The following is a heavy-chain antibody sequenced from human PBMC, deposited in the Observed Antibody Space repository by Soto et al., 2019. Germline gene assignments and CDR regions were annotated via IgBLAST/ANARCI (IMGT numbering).Heavy chain of an antibody. V-gene: IGHV1-18*01. CDR2: ISPYNDYT. D-gene: IGHD3-16*01. CDR1: GYTFIRYG. J-gene: IGHJ6*02. CDR3: ARGGYYDNSWGKLSHYGLDV. Sequence: QVQLVQSAAEVKKPGASVKVSCKASGYTFIRYGITWVRQAPGQGLEWMGWISPYNDYTIYAQKLQGRVTMTTDTSTXXXYXXLRGLKSDDTAVYYGARGGYYDNSWGKLSHYGLDVWGQGTSVTVSS.